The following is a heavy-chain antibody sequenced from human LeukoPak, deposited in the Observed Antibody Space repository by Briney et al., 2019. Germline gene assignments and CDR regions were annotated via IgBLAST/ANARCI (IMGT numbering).Heavy chain of an antibody. CDR2: INHSGST. V-gene: IGHV4-34*01. D-gene: IGHD3-22*01. CDR1: GGSFSGYY. Sequence: PSETLSLTCAVYGGSFSGYYWSWIRQPPGKGLEWIGEINHSGSTNYNPSLKSRVTISVDTSKNQFSLKLSSVTAADTAVYYCARGRSPYDSSGYYYPEYFQYWGQGTLVTVSS. J-gene: IGHJ1*01. CDR3: ARGRSPYDSSGYYYPEYFQY.